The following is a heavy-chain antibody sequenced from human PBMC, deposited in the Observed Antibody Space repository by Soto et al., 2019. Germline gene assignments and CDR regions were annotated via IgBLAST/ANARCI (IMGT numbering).Heavy chain of an antibody. CDR3: ARDYMITFGGVIS. CDR1: GFTFSSYS. D-gene: IGHD3-16*01. Sequence: GGSLRLSCAASGFTFSSYSMHWVRQAPGKGLEWVAVISYDGSNKYYADSVKGRFTISRDKSKNTLYLQMNSLRAEDTAVYYCARDYMITFGGVISWGQGTLVTVSS. J-gene: IGHJ5*02. CDR2: ISYDGSNK. V-gene: IGHV3-30*03.